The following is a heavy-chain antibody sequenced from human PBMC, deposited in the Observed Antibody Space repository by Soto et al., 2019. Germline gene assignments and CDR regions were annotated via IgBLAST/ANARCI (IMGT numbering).Heavy chain of an antibody. D-gene: IGHD3-10*01. CDR1: GFTFSIYG. V-gene: IGHV3-30*03. CDR3: VRVGARFVWNVINDAFDI. Sequence: QVQLVESGGGVVQPGGSLRLSCEVSGFTFSIYGVQWVRQAPGKGLECVAGISYDGSNKYYVDSVKGRFTISRDNSKSMLYLQMNSLRPEDTAVYYCVRVGARFVWNVINDAFDIWGLGKKVTVAS. CDR2: ISYDGSNK. J-gene: IGHJ3*02.